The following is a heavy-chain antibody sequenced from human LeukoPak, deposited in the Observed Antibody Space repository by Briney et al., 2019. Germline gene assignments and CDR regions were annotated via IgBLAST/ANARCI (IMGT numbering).Heavy chain of an antibody. CDR1: GGTFSSYA. CDR2: IIPIFGTA. D-gene: IGHD3-16*01. J-gene: IGHJ6*03. Sequence: GASVKVSCKASGGTFSSYAISWVRQAPGQGPEWMGGIIPIFGTANYAQKFQGRVTITADESTSTAYMELSSLRSEDTAVYYCARVGAPSKFPHPYYYYMDVWGKGTTVTVSS. CDR3: ARVGAPSKFPHPYYYYMDV. V-gene: IGHV1-69*01.